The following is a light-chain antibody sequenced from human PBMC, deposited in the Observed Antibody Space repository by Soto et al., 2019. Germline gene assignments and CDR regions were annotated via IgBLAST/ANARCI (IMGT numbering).Light chain of an antibody. V-gene: IGKV3-20*01. CDR2: GAS. CDR3: QQYGSSPWT. Sequence: DMVLTQSPSTLSLSPGDRATLSCRASQSVNSSYLAWYQQKPDQAPRLLIYGASIKDTGIPDRFSGSGSGTDFTLTISRLQPEDFAVYYCQQYGSSPWTFGQGTKVEIK. J-gene: IGKJ1*01. CDR1: QSVNSSY.